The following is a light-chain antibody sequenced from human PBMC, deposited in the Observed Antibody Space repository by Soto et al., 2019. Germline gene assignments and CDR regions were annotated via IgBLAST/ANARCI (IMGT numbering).Light chain of an antibody. CDR2: GTS. J-gene: IGKJ2*01. V-gene: IGKV3-20*01. CDR1: LGLGSSY. Sequence: EIVLTQSPGTLSLSPGEGATLSCRASLGLGSSYLAWYQQKPGQAPRLLIYGTSRRATGIPDRFSGSGSGTGLTLTISRLEPEDFAVYYGQQYDGSPYTFGQGTKLEI. CDR3: QQYDGSPYT.